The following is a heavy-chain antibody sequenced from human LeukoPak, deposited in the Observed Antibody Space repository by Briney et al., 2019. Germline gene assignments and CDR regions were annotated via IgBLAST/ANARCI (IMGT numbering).Heavy chain of an antibody. CDR1: GFTFSSYR. J-gene: IGHJ6*03. CDR2: IKQDGSEK. Sequence: PGGSLRLSCAASGFTFSSYRMSWVRQAPGKGLEWVANIKQDGSEKHYVDSVKGRLTISRDNAKNSLYLQMSTLRAEHTAVYYCTRVEETATTAAIIRKYSYYYYYMDVWGKGNTVTVSS. CDR3: TRVEETATTAAIIRKYSYYYYYMDV. V-gene: IGHV3-7*01. D-gene: IGHD4-11*01.